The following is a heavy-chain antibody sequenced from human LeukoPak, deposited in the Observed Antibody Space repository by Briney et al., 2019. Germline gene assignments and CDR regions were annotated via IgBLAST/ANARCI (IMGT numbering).Heavy chain of an antibody. CDR2: ISYGGSNK. J-gene: IGHJ4*02. Sequence: PGRSLRLSCAASGFTFSSYAMHWVRQAPGKGLEGVAVISYGGSNKYYADSVKGRFTISRDNSKNTLYLQMNSLRAEDTAVYYCASLGVILFDYWGQGTLVTVSS. V-gene: IGHV3-30-3*01. D-gene: IGHD3-16*01. CDR1: GFTFSSYA. CDR3: ASLGVILFDY.